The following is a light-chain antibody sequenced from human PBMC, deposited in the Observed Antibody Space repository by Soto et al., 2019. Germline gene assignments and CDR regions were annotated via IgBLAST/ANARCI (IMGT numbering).Light chain of an antibody. CDR1: SSDVGGYNY. CDR3: ATWDDNLDGVV. V-gene: IGLV2-11*01. Sequence: QSVLTQPRSVSGSPGQSVTISCTGTSSDVGGYNYVSWYQHHPGKAPKLMIYDVDKRPSGVPGRFSGSKSGNTASLTISGLQAEDEADYYCATWDDNLDGVVFGGGTKLTVL. CDR2: DVD. J-gene: IGLJ2*01.